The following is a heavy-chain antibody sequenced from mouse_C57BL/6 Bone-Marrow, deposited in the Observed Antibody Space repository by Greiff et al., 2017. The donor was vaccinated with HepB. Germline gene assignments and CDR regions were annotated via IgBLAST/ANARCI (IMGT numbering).Heavy chain of an antibody. V-gene: IGHV1-54*01. D-gene: IGHD2-1*01. Sequence: QVQLQQSGAELVRPGTSVKVSCKASGYAFTNYLIEWVKQRPGPGLEWIGVINPGSGGTNYNEKFKGKATLTADKSSSTAYMQLSSLTSEDSAVYFCSSYGNYGFDYWGQGTTLTVSS. J-gene: IGHJ2*01. CDR3: SSYGNYGFDY. CDR1: GYAFTNYL. CDR2: INPGSGGT.